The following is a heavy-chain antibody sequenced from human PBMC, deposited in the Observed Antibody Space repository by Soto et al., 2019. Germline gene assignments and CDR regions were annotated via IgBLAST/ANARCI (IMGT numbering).Heavy chain of an antibody. CDR1: GGTLSSSA. Sequence: SVKVSCKASGGTLSSSAVQWVRQARGQRLEWIGWIVVGSGNTNYAQKFQERVTITRDMSTSTAYMELSSLRSEDTAVYYCGAGYYDILTGYYFYYYGMDVWGQGTTVTVSS. CDR3: GAGYYDILTGYYFYYYGMDV. V-gene: IGHV1-58*01. J-gene: IGHJ6*02. D-gene: IGHD3-9*01. CDR2: IVVGSGNT.